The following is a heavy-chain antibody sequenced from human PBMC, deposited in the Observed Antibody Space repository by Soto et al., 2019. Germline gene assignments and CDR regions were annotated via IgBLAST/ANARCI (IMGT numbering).Heavy chain of an antibody. Sequence: QVQLVESGGGLVKPGGSLRLSCAASGFTFSDYYMRWIRQAPGKGLEWVSYISSSGSTIYYADSVKGRFTISRDNAKNSLYLQMNSLRAEDTAVYYCARDGEEATVVTLGYYYYGIDVWGQGTTVTVSS. V-gene: IGHV3-11*01. CDR3: ARDGEEATVVTLGYYYYGIDV. J-gene: IGHJ6*02. D-gene: IGHD4-17*01. CDR1: GFTFSDYY. CDR2: ISSSGSTI.